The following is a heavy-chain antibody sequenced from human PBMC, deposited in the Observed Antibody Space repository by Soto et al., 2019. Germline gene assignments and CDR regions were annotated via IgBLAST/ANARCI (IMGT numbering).Heavy chain of an antibody. CDR1: GYTFTSYG. D-gene: IGHD5-12*01. J-gene: IGHJ6*03. CDR3: ARVFRGYSGYDPYYYYYMDV. Sequence: GASVKVSCKASGYTFTSYGISWVRQAPGQGLEWMGWISAYNGNTNYAQKLQGRVTMTTDTSTSTAYLELRSLRSDDTAVYYCARVFRGYSGYDPYYYYYMDVWGKGTTVTVSS. CDR2: ISAYNGNT. V-gene: IGHV1-18*01.